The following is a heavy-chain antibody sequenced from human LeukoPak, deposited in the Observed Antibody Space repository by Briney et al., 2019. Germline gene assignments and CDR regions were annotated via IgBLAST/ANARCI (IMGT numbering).Heavy chain of an antibody. CDR3: ARHAIVRGVITPPYFDY. CDR1: GYTFTSYG. V-gene: IGHV1-18*01. CDR2: ISAYNGNT. D-gene: IGHD3-10*01. Sequence: GASVKVSCKASGYTFTSYGVSWVRQAPGQGLEWMGWISAYNGNTNYAQKLQGRVTMTTDTSTSTAYMELRSLRSDDTAVYYCARHAIVRGVITPPYFDYWGQGTLVTVSS. J-gene: IGHJ4*02.